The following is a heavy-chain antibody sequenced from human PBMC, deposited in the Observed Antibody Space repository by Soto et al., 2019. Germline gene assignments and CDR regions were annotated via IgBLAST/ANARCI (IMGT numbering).Heavy chain of an antibody. V-gene: IGHV3-74*01. CDR2: ISGDGRTT. D-gene: IGHD2-15*01. CDR1: GFSFSSHW. J-gene: IGHJ4*02. CDR3: ARGVPNCSSSSCYFDF. Sequence: GGSLRLSCAASGFSFSSHWMNWVRQAPGKGLVWVSRISGDGRTTSHADSVKGRITISRDNAKNTLYLQMNSLRVEGTAVYYCARGVPNCSSSSCYFDFWGQGILVTVSS.